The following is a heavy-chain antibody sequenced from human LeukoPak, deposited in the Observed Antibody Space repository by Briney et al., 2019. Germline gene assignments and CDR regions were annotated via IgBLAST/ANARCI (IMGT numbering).Heavy chain of an antibody. D-gene: IGHD6-13*01. CDR3: ARAVSWYSATTPKDYFDY. Sequence: GGSLRLSSAASGFTFISYWMSWVRQAPGKGLEWVANIKQDGSEKYYVDSVKGRFTISRDNAKNSLYLQMNSLRAEDTAVYYCARAVSWYSATTPKDYFDYWGQGTLVTVSS. J-gene: IGHJ4*02. V-gene: IGHV3-7*04. CDR1: GFTFISYW. CDR2: IKQDGSEK.